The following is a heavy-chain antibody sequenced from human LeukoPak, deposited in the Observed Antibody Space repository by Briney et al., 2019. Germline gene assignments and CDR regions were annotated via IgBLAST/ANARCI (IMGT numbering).Heavy chain of an antibody. Sequence: SETPSLTCAVYGGSFSGYYWSWIRQPPGKGLEWIGEINHSGSTNYNPSLKSRVTISVDTSKNQFSLKLSSVTAADTAVYYCAVGEGRSDDYWGQGTLVTVSS. CDR2: INHSGST. V-gene: IGHV4-34*01. CDR3: AVGEGRSDDY. CDR1: GGSFSGYY. D-gene: IGHD3-10*01. J-gene: IGHJ4*02.